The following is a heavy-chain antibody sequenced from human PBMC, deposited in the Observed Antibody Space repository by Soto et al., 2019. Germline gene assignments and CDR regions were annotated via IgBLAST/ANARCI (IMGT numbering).Heavy chain of an antibody. V-gene: IGHV4-30-4*01. J-gene: IGHJ6*02. CDR1: SGSVSSGDYY. CDR2: IYSSGNT. CDR3: ASTAISHQYYGMDV. Sequence: SETLSLTCTVSSGSVSSGDYYWSWIRQSPEKGLEWIGCIYSSGNTYYNPSLESRVTISVDTSKNQFSLDLTSVTAADTAVYYCASTAISHQYYGMDVWGQGTTVTVSS.